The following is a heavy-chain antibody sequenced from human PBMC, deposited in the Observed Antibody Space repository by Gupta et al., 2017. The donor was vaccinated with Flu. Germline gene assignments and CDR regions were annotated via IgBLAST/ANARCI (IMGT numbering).Heavy chain of an antibody. Sequence: EVQLVESGGGLVQPGGSLRLSWAASGFTFSNFWMNWVRQAPGKGLEWVANINQDGTKKNYVDSVKGRFTVSRDSAKNSLYLQMDSLRAEDTAVYYCARNRGWEQFDYWGQGTLVTVSS. CDR2: INQDGTKK. V-gene: IGHV3-7*01. CDR1: GFTFSNFW. D-gene: IGHD3-10*01. J-gene: IGHJ4*02. CDR3: ARNRGWEQFDY.